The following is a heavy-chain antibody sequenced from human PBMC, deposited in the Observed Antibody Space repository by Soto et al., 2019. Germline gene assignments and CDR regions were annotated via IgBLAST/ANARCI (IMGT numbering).Heavy chain of an antibody. Sequence: SETLSLTCTVSGGSISSGGYYWSWIRQHPGKGLEWIGYIYYSGSTYYNPSLKSRVTISVDTSKNQFSLKLSSVTAADTAVYYCARDVVPAVNDGYGMDVWGQGTTVTVSS. D-gene: IGHD2-2*01. V-gene: IGHV4-31*03. J-gene: IGHJ6*02. CDR1: GGSISSGGYY. CDR2: IYYSGST. CDR3: ARDVVPAVNDGYGMDV.